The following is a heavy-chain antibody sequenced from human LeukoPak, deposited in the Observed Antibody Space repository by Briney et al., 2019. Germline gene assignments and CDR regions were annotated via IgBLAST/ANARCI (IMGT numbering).Heavy chain of an antibody. CDR3: AREGYGDYHFDY. CDR1: GFTFSSYS. CDR2: ISGTSSYI. Sequence: GGSLRLSCEPSGFTFSSYSMSWVRQAPGKVLEWVSSISGTSSYIYYADSLKGRFTISRDNAKNSLYLQMNSLRAEDTAVYYCAREGYGDYHFDYWGQASLVTVSS. J-gene: IGHJ4*02. D-gene: IGHD4-17*01. V-gene: IGHV3-21*01.